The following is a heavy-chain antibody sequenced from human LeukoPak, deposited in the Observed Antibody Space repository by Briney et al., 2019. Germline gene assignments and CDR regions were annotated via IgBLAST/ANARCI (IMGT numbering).Heavy chain of an antibody. Sequence: TASQTLSLTCTVSGGSISSGDYYWSWIRQPPGKGLEWIGYIYYSGSAYYNPSLKSRVTISVDTSKNQFSLKLSSVTAADTAVYYCASGYSSGGSCYWVNYWGQGTLVTVSS. D-gene: IGHD2-15*01. CDR2: IYYSGSA. CDR3: ASGYSSGGSCYWVNY. V-gene: IGHV4-30-4*08. CDR1: GGSISSGDYY. J-gene: IGHJ4*02.